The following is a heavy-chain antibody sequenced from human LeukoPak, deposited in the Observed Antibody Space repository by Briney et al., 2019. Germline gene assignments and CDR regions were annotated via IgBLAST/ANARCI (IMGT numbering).Heavy chain of an antibody. CDR1: GFTFSDYY. CDR3: ARDLGYSAYPKDWHYFDY. D-gene: IGHD5-12*01. J-gene: IGHJ4*02. CDR2: ISSSGTTI. Sequence: GGSLRLSCAASGFTFSDYYMSWIRQAPGKGLEWVSYISSSGTTIYYADSLKGRFTISRDNAKDSLYLQMNSLRAEDTAVYYCARDLGYSAYPKDWHYFDYWGQGTLVTVSS. V-gene: IGHV3-11*01.